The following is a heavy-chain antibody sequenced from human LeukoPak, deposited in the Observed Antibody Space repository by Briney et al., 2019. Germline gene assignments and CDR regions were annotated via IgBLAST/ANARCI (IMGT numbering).Heavy chain of an antibody. CDR1: GGSISSGSYY. CDR2: MYHSGSTIYHSGSI. V-gene: IGHV4-39*07. Sequence: SQTLSLTCTVSGGSISSGSYYWGWIRQPPGKGLEWIGTMYHSGSTIYHSGSIYYNPSLKSRVTMSVDTSKNQFSLKLSSVTAADTAVYYCAKEDWSRSYYMDVWGKGTTVTVSS. J-gene: IGHJ6*03. CDR3: AKEDWSRSYYMDV. D-gene: IGHD1-1*01.